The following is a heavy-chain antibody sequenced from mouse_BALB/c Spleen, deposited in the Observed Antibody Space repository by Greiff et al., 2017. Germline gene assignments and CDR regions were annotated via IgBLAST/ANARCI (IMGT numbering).Heavy chain of an antibody. J-gene: IGHJ3*01. Sequence: EVKVVESGGGLVQPGGSRKLSCAASGFTFSSFGMHWVRQAPEKGLEWVAYISSGSSTIYYADTVKGRFTISRDNPKNTLFLQMTSLRSEDTAMYYCARYYDSGAYWGQGTLVTVSA. CDR1: GFTFSSFG. CDR2: ISSGSSTI. V-gene: IGHV5-17*02. D-gene: IGHD2-4*01. CDR3: ARYYDSGAY.